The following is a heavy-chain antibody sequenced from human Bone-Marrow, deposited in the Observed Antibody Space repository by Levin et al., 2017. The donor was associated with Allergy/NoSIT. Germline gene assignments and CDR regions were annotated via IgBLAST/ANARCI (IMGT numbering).Heavy chain of an antibody. J-gene: IGHJ3*01. D-gene: IGHD5-12*01. CDR1: GDTLSGHY. V-gene: IGHV1-2*02. CDR2: INHNSGAT. CDR3: AGASGNLGYDALDL. Sequence: GGSLRLSCKTSGDTLSGHYVHWERQAPGQGLEWMGWINHNSGATNYAQKFQGRLTMAWDTSIRTAYLEVSGLTFDDTAIYYCAGASGNLGYDALDLWGQGTMVTVSS.